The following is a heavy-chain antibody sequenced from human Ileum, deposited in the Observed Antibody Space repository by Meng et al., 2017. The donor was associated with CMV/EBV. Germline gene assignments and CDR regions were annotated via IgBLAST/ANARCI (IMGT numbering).Heavy chain of an antibody. CDR2: ISGSGGTT. CDR3: ARQGGALSGSSAY. CDR1: GFTFSTYA. J-gene: IGHJ4*02. Sequence: GESLKISCAASGFTFSTYAMSWVRQAPGKGLEWVSPISGSGGTTYYADSVKGRFTISRDDSNNTVYLQMNSLRADGTAAYYCARQGGALSGSSAYWGQGTSVTVSS. D-gene: IGHD1-26*01. V-gene: IGHV3-23*01.